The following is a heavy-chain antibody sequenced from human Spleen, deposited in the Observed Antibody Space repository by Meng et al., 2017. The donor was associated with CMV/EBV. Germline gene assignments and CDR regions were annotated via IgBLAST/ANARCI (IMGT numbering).Heavy chain of an antibody. D-gene: IGHD1-14*01. Sequence: GESLKISCAASGFTFSDYYMSWIRQAPGKGLEWVSYISSSGSTIYYADSVKGRFTISRDNAKNSLYLQMNSLRAEDTAVYYCARGRTPSFYYGMEVWGQGTTVTVSS. CDR1: GFTFSDYY. CDR3: ARGRTPSFYYGMEV. J-gene: IGHJ6*02. V-gene: IGHV3-11*04. CDR2: ISSSGSTI.